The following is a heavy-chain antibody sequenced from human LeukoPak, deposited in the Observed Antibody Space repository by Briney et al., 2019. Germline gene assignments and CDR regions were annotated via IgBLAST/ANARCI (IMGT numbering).Heavy chain of an antibody. CDR3: ARGRGYSDYDLSYPFDY. Sequence: PGGSLRLSCAASGFTVSSNYMSWVRQAPGKGLEWVSVIYSGGSTDYADSVKGRFTISRDNSKNTLYLQMNSLRAEDTAVYYCARGRGYSDYDLSYPFDYSGQGTLVTVSS. V-gene: IGHV3-66*01. J-gene: IGHJ4*02. CDR1: GFTVSSNY. D-gene: IGHD5-12*01. CDR2: IYSGGST.